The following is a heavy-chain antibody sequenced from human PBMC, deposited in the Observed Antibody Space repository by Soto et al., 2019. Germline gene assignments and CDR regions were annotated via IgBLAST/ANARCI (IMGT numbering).Heavy chain of an antibody. CDR1: GFIFGTYG. CDR3: AKETATSVDYYYFYGLDV. CDR2: ISYDGNKE. J-gene: IGHJ6*02. Sequence: PGGSLRLSCSASGFIFGTYGMDWVRQAPGKGLEWVAHISYDGNKEFYADSVKGRFTISRDNSRNTLYLHMNSLKPEDTAMYYCAKETATSVDYYYFYGLDVWGPGTTVTVSS. D-gene: IGHD1-1*01. V-gene: IGHV3-30*18.